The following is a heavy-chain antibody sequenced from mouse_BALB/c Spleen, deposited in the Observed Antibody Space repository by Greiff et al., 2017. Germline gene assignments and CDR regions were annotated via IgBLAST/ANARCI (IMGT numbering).Heavy chain of an antibody. V-gene: IGHV1-18*01. CDR1: GYSFTGYT. CDR3: ARGGGYYYGSSYYAMDY. D-gene: IGHD1-1*01. J-gene: IGHJ4*01. Sequence: EVQLQQSGPELVKPGASMKISCKASGYSFTGYTMNWVKQSHGKNLEWIGLINPYNGGTSYNQKFKGKATLTVDKSSSTAYMELLSLTSEDSAVYYCARGGGYYYGSSYYAMDYWGQGTSVTVSS. CDR2: INPYNGGT.